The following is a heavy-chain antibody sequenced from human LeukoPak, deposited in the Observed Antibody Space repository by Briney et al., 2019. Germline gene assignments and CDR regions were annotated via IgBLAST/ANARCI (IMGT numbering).Heavy chain of an antibody. CDR2: IYYSGST. Sequence: LXLTXXXSGGXXXPYHWGWIRQPPGKGLEWTGYIYYSGSTNYNPSLKSRVTISVDTSKNQFSLKLSSVTAADTAIYYCARAVSGRFDYWGQGTLVTVSS. D-gene: IGHD6-19*01. V-gene: IGHV4-59*08. CDR1: GGXXXPYH. J-gene: IGHJ4*02. CDR3: ARAVSGRFDY.